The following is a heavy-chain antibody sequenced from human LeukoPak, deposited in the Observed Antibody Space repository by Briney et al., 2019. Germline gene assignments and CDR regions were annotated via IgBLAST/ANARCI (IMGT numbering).Heavy chain of an antibody. CDR3: ARHEGVPPRAAFDI. CDR1: GGSISSSNW. J-gene: IGHJ3*02. D-gene: IGHD2-2*01. V-gene: IGHV4-4*02. CDR2: IYYSGST. Sequence: SGTLSLTCAVSGGSISSSNWWSWVRQPPGKGLEWIGSIYYSGSTYYNPSLKSRVTISVDTSKNQFSLKLSSVTAADTAVYYCARHEGVPPRAAFDIWGQGTMVTVSS.